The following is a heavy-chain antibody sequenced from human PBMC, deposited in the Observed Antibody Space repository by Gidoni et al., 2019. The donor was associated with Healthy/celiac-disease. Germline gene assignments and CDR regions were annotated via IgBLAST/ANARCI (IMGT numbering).Heavy chain of an antibody. V-gene: IGHV3-30*03. Sequence: QVQLVESGGCVVQPGRSLRLSCAASGFTSSSYGMHWVRQAPGKGLEWVAVISYDGSNKYYADSVKGRFTISRDNSKNTLYLQMNSLRAEDTAVYYCASGIAAAGPNFDYWGQGTLVTVSS. J-gene: IGHJ4*02. CDR1: GFTSSSYG. CDR2: ISYDGSNK. D-gene: IGHD6-13*01. CDR3: ASGIAAAGPNFDY.